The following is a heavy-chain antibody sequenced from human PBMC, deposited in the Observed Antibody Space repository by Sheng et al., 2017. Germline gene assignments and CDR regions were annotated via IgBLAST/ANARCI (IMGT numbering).Heavy chain of an antibody. CDR3: AREIAAAWSWYDP. D-gene: IGHD6-13*01. CDR2: IYSGGST. CDR1: GFTVSSNY. J-gene: IGHJ5*02. Sequence: EVQLVESGGGLIQPGGSLRLSCAASGFTVSSNYMNWVRQAPGKGLEWVSLIYSGGSTFYADSVKGRFTISRDNSKNTLFLQMNSLRAEDTAVYYCAREIAAAWSWYDPWGQGTLGHRRPQ. V-gene: IGHV3-53*01.